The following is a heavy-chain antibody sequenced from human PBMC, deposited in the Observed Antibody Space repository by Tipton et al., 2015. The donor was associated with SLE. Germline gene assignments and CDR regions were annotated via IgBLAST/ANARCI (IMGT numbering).Heavy chain of an antibody. V-gene: IGHV4-39*07. J-gene: IGHJ4*02. CDR2: IYYSGST. D-gene: IGHD5-18*01. CDR1: GGSISSSSYY. Sequence: TLSLTCTVSGGSISSSSYYWGWIRQPPGKGLEWIGSIYYSGSTYYNPSLKSRVTISVGTSKNQFSLKLSSVTAADTAVYYCARGDLGYSYGVPLVYWGQGTLVTVSS. CDR3: ARGDLGYSYGVPLVY.